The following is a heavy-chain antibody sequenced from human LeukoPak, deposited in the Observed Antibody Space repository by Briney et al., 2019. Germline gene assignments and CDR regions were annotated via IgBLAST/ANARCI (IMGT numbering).Heavy chain of an antibody. CDR1: GITTSNYA. Sequence: PGGPQSLSSAASGITTSNYAISWLRQPPEKGLERVSANGGSGESTFLRHAVRCRCTISRDNSNNTLLLEVISLRAEYTSVYYSSKESLVRDFAFWGRGTLVTVS. CDR3: SKESLVRDFAF. J-gene: IGHJ4*02. D-gene: IGHD3-10*01. V-gene: IGHV3-23*01. CDR2: NGGSGEST.